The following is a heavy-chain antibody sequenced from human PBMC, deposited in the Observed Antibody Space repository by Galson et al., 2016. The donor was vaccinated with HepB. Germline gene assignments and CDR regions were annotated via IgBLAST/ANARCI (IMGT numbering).Heavy chain of an antibody. CDR3: AKPLWFGELPDEFYFDY. J-gene: IGHJ4*02. D-gene: IGHD3-10*01. CDR2: INAGNGNT. Sequence: SVKVSCKASGYTFTSYAMHWVRQAPGQRLEWMGWINAGNGNTKYSQKFQGRVTITRDTSASTAYMELSSLRSEDTAGYYCAKPLWFGELPDEFYFDYWGQGTLVTVSS. V-gene: IGHV1-3*01. CDR1: GYTFTSYA.